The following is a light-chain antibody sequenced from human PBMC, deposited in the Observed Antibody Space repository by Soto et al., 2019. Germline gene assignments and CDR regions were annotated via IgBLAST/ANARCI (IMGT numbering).Light chain of an antibody. CDR1: QSVSTK. J-gene: IGKJ5*01. V-gene: IGKV3-20*01. CDR3: QQYGSSRDT. Sequence: EIVLTPSPATLSVSPGDRVTLSCRASQSVSTKLAWYQQKPGQAPRLLIYGASSRATGIPDRFSGSGSGTDFTLTISRLEPEDFAVYYCQQYGSSRDTFGQGTRLDIK. CDR2: GAS.